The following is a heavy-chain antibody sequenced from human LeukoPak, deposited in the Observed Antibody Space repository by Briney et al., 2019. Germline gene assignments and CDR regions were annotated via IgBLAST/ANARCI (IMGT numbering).Heavy chain of an antibody. CDR3: AKIRPLRPFDP. CDR1: GGSISSYY. Sequence: PSETLSLTCTVSGGSISSYYWSWIRQHPGKGLEWIGYIYYSGSTYYNPSLKSRVTISVDTSKNQFSLKLSSVTAADTAVYYCAKIRPLRPFDPWGQGTLVTVSS. J-gene: IGHJ5*02. V-gene: IGHV4-59*06. CDR2: IYYSGST. D-gene: IGHD2-15*01.